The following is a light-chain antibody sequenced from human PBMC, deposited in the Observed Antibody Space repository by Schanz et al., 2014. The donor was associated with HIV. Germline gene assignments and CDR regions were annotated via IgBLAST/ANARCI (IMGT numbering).Light chain of an antibody. J-gene: IGLJ2*01. CDR2: EVN. Sequence: QSALTQPPSASGSPGQSVTISCTGTSSDVGGYNYVSWYQQHPGKAPKLLIFEVNKRPSGVPDRFSGSKSGNSASLTVSGLQTEDEAEYYCSSYTGTSNLSVLFGGGTKLTVL. CDR3: SSYTGTSNLSVL. CDR1: SSDVGGYNY. V-gene: IGLV2-8*01.